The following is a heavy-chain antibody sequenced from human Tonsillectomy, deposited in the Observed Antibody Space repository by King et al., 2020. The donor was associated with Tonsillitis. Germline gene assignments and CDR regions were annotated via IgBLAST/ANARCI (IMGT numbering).Heavy chain of an antibody. Sequence: VQLVESGGGLVQPGGSLRLACAASGFTFSSYAMSWVRQAPGKGLEWVSAISGSGGSTYYADSVKGRFTISRDNSKNTLYLQMNSMRAEDTAVYYCAKKQLDSSGWLPPRAFDIWGQGTMVTVSS. V-gene: IGHV3-23*04. CDR3: AKKQLDSSGWLPPRAFDI. CDR1: GFTFSSYA. D-gene: IGHD6-19*01. J-gene: IGHJ3*02. CDR2: ISGSGGST.